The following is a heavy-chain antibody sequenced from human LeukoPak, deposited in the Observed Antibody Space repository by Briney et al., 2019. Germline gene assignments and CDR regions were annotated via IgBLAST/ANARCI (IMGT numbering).Heavy chain of an antibody. CDR2: IIPIFGTA. CDR1: GGTFSSYA. Sequence: ASVKVSCKASGGTFSSYAISWVRQAPGQGLEWMGGIIPIFGTANYAQKFQGRVTITADESTSTAYMELSSLRSEDTAVYYCARVESSGWFECFDYWGQGTLVTVSS. CDR3: ARVESSGWFECFDY. J-gene: IGHJ4*02. V-gene: IGHV1-69*13. D-gene: IGHD6-19*01.